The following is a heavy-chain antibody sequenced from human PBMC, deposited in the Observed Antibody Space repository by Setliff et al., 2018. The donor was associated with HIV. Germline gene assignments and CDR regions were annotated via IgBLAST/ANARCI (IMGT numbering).Heavy chain of an antibody. J-gene: IGHJ4*02. CDR1: GYTFTGYY. D-gene: IGHD1-1*01. Sequence: ASVKVSCKASGYTFTGYYMHWVRQAPGQGLEWMGRINPNSGGTNYAQKFQGRVTMTRDTSISTAYMEMNSLRSDETAIFFCARQLSNSIDYWGQGTLVTVSS. CDR2: INPNSGGT. CDR3: ARQLSNSIDY. V-gene: IGHV1-2*06.